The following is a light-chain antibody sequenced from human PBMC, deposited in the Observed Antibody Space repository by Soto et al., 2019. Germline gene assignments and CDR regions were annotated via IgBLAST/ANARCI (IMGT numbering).Light chain of an antibody. J-gene: IGLJ2*01. CDR1: SSDY. CDR2: DVT. V-gene: IGLV2-8*01. Sequence: QSALTQPPSASGSPGQSVTISCTGTSSDYVSWYQQYPGKAPKLMIYDVTKRPSGVPDRFSGSKSGTTASLTVSGLQAEDEADYVCSSHAGARHLLFGGGTKLTVL. CDR3: SSHAGARHLL.